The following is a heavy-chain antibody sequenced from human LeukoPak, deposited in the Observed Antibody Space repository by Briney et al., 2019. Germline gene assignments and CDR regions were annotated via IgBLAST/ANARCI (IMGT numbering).Heavy chain of an antibody. V-gene: IGHV3-74*01. Sequence: GGSLRLSCAASGFTFSSSWMHWVRQAPGKGLVWVSRISNVGSTTNYADSVKGRFTISRDNSKNTLYLQMNSLRAEDTAVYYCARDRTTVAGTQELGYWGQGTLVTVSS. CDR2: ISNVGSTT. CDR1: GFTFSSSW. D-gene: IGHD6-19*01. CDR3: ARDRTTVAGTQELGY. J-gene: IGHJ4*02.